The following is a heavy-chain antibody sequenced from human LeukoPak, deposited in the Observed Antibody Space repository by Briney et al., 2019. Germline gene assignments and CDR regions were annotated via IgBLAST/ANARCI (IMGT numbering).Heavy chain of an antibody. J-gene: IGHJ6*02. Sequence: SETLSLTCTVSGGSISSSSYYWGWIRQPPGKGLEWIGSIYYSGSTYYNPSLKSRVTISVDTSKNQFSLKLSSVTAADTAVYYCARGYYYYYYGMDVWGQGTTVTVSS. V-gene: IGHV4-39*07. CDR1: GGSISSSSYY. CDR3: ARGYYYYYYGMDV. CDR2: IYYSGST. D-gene: IGHD1-26*01.